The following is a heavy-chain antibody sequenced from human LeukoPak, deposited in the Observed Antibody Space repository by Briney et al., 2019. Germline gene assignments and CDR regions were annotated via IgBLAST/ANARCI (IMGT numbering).Heavy chain of an antibody. Sequence: PSETLSLTCTVSGGSIISYYWSWIRQPPGKGLEWVGYIYYSGSTNYNPSLKSRVTISVDTSMNQFSLKLSSVTAADTAVYYCAKEINYYYDSSGGFDYWGQGTLVTVSS. CDR1: GGSIISYY. V-gene: IGHV4-59*01. CDR3: AKEINYYYDSSGGFDY. D-gene: IGHD3-22*01. CDR2: IYYSGST. J-gene: IGHJ4*02.